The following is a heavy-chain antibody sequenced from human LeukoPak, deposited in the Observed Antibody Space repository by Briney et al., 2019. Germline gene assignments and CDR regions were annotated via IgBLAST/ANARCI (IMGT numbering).Heavy chain of an antibody. V-gene: IGHV4-31*03. CDR2: IYYSGST. Sequence: SETLSLTCTVPGGSISSGGYYWSWIRQHPGKGLEWIGYIYYSGSTYYNPSLKSRVTISVDTSKNQFSLKLSSVTAADTAVYYCARVLAANYYYYYMDVWGKGTTVTVSS. CDR3: ARVLAANYYYYYMDV. J-gene: IGHJ6*03. D-gene: IGHD6-13*01. CDR1: GGSISSGGYY.